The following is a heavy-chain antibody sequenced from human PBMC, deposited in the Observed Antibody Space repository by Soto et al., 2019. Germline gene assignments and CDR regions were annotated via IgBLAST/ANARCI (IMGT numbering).Heavy chain of an antibody. J-gene: IGHJ4*02. V-gene: IGHV4-59*01. Sequence: SETLSLTCTVSGGSISSYYWRWIRQPPGKGLEWIGYIYYSGSTNYNPSLKSRVTISVDTSKNQFSLKLSSVTAADTAVYYCAREVDTAMLDYWGQGTLVTVSS. CDR3: AREVDTAMLDY. CDR2: IYYSGST. D-gene: IGHD5-18*01. CDR1: GGSISSYY.